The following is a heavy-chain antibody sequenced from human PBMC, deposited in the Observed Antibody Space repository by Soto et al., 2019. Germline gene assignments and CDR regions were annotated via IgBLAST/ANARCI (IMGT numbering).Heavy chain of an antibody. V-gene: IGHV1-3*01. CDR1: GYTFTSYA. D-gene: IGHD1-26*01. J-gene: IGHJ4*02. CDR3: ARGNQELDY. Sequence: ASVKVSCKASGYTFTSYAMHWVRQAPGQRLEWMGWINAGNGNTKYSQKFQGRVTITRDTSASAAHMDLSSLTSEDTAVYFCARGNQELDYWGQGTLVTVSS. CDR2: INAGNGNT.